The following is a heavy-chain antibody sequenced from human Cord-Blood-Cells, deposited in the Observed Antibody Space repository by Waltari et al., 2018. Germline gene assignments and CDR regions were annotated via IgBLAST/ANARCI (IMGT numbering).Heavy chain of an antibody. D-gene: IGHD3-3*01. Sequence: EVQLVESGGGLVQPGGSLRLSCAASGFTFSSYAMSWVHQAPGKGLEWVSAISGSGGSTYYADSVKGRFTISRDNSKNTLYLQMNSLRAEDTAVYYCAKAPDYDFWSGYYTWFDPWGQGTLVTVSS. CDR2: ISGSGGST. J-gene: IGHJ5*02. CDR3: AKAPDYDFWSGYYTWFDP. V-gene: IGHV3-23*04. CDR1: GFTFSSYA.